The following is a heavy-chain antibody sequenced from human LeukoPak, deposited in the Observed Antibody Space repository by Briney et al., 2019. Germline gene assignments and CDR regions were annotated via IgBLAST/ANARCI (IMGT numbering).Heavy chain of an antibody. CDR3: ARRSDFWSGYSVWASDY. Sequence: ASVKVSCKASGYTFTSYGISWVRQDPGQGLEWMGWTSAYNGNTNYAQKLQGRVTMTTDTSTSTAYMELRSLRSDDTAVYYCARRSDFWSGYSVWASDYWGQGTLVTVSS. D-gene: IGHD3-3*01. CDR2: TSAYNGNT. V-gene: IGHV1-18*01. J-gene: IGHJ4*02. CDR1: GYTFTSYG.